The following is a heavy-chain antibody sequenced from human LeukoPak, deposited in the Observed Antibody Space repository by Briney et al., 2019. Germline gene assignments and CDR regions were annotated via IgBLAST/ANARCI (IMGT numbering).Heavy chain of an antibody. V-gene: IGHV1-69*13. CDR3: AREIVVVPAAIPKVPHYYYYYGMDV. CDR2: SIPIFGTA. Sequence: ASVKLSCKASGGTFTSYAISWVRQAPGQGLEWVGGSIPIFGTANYAQKFQGRVTITADESTSTAYMELSSLRSEDTAVYYCAREIVVVPAAIPKVPHYYYYYGMDVWGQGTTVTVSS. CDR1: GGTFTSYA. J-gene: IGHJ6*02. D-gene: IGHD2-2*01.